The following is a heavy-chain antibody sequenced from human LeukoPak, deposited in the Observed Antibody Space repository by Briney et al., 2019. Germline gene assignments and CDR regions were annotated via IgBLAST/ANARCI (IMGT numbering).Heavy chain of an antibody. CDR3: ANRDLSRRSGYADY. V-gene: IGHV3-23*01. CDR1: GFTFSSYA. J-gene: IGHJ4*02. Sequence: TGGSLRLSCAASGFTFSSYAMSWVRQAPGKGLEWVSAISVSGGSTYYADSVKGRFTISRDNSKNTLYLQMNSLRAEDTAVYYCANRDLSRRSGYADYWGQGTLVTVSS. D-gene: IGHD3-3*01. CDR2: ISVSGGST.